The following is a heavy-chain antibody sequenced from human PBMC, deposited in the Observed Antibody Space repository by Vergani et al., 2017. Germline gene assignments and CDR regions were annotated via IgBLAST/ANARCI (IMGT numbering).Heavy chain of an antibody. CDR2: IFYSGTT. CDR1: VGSISSGDHC. J-gene: IGHJ6*03. CDR3: ARVDTXVPATSHFYYMDV. D-gene: IGHD6-25*01. V-gene: IGHV4-31*11. Sequence: QVQLQESGPGVVKPSQTLSLTCAVSVGSISSGDHCWTWIRQRPGKGLEWIGYIFYSGTTYDNPSLRSRLTISVDTSQNQFSLKLRSVTAADTAVYYCARVDTXVPATSHFYYMDVWGKGTTVVVSS.